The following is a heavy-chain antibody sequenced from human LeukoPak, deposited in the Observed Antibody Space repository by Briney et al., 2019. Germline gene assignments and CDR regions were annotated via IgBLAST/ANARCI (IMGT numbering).Heavy chain of an antibody. CDR1: GFTFSSYS. J-gene: IGHJ4*02. D-gene: IGHD1-26*01. CDR2: ISGSGGST. Sequence: PGGSLRLSCAASGFTFSSYSMNWVRQAPGKGLEWVSAISGSGGSTYYADSVKGRFTISRDNSKNTLYLQMNSLRAEDTAVYYCAKVGGSSHLPPPPYFDYWGQGTLVTVSS. CDR3: AKVGGSSHLPPPPYFDY. V-gene: IGHV3-23*01.